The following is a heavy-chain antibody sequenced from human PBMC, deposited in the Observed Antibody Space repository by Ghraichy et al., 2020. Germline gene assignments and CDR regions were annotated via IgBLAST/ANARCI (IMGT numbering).Heavy chain of an antibody. V-gene: IGHV4-39*01. Sequence: SETLSLTCTVSGGSISSSSYYWGWIRQPPGKGLEWIGSFYYSGSTYYNPSLKIRVTISVDTSKNQFSLNLSSVTAADTAVYYCARHIVGDTMVRGVINDYWGQGTLVTVSS. J-gene: IGHJ4*02. CDR3: ARHIVGDTMVRGVINDY. CDR1: GGSISSSSYY. D-gene: IGHD3-10*01. CDR2: FYYSGST.